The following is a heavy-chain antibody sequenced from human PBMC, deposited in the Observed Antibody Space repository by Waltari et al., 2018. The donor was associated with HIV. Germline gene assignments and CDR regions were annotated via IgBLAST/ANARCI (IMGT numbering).Heavy chain of an antibody. CDR2: IYSGGST. Sequence: EVQLVESGGGLIQPGGSLRLSCAASGFSVSSNYKRWVRKAPGKGLEWVSVIYSGGSTYYADSVKGRFTISRDNSKNTLYLQMNSLRAEDTAVYYCARGFGCGGDCYYFDYWGQGTLVTVSS. CDR1: GFSVSSNY. J-gene: IGHJ4*02. D-gene: IGHD2-21*02. CDR3: ARGFGCGGDCYYFDY. V-gene: IGHV3-53*01.